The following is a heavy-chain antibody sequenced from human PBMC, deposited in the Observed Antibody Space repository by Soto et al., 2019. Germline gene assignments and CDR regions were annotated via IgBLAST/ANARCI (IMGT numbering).Heavy chain of an antibody. CDR2: IKQDGSET. Sequence: GGSLRLSCAASGFTFNTYWMTWVRQAPGKGLEWVANIKQDGSETYYVDSAKGRFTISRDNAKNSLYLQMNSLRAEGTAVYYCARDPPYGSGTSQNYGMDVWGQGTTVTVSS. CDR1: GFTFNTYW. V-gene: IGHV3-7*04. J-gene: IGHJ6*02. D-gene: IGHD3-10*01. CDR3: ARDPPYGSGTSQNYGMDV.